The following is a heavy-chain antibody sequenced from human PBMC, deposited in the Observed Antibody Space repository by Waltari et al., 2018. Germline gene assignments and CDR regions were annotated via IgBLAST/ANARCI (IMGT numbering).Heavy chain of an antibody. CDR3: ARAPRAEWLRLGEFDY. V-gene: IGHV4-39*07. CDR2: IYYSGST. Sequence: QLQLQESGPGLVKPSETLSLTCTVSGGSISSSSYYWGWIRQPPGKGLEWIGSIYYSGSTYYNPSLKSRVTISVDTSKNQFSLKLSSVTAADTAVYYCARAPRAEWLRLGEFDYWGQGTLVTVSS. D-gene: IGHD5-12*01. CDR1: GGSISSSSYY. J-gene: IGHJ4*02.